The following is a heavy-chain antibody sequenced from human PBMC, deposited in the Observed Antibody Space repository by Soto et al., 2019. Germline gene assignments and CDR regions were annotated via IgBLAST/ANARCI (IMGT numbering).Heavy chain of an antibody. D-gene: IGHD3-22*01. Sequence: GASVQLSCEACGGSFRSYAISWVRQAPGQGLEWMGGIIPIFGTANYAQKFQGRVTITADESTSTAYMELSSLRSEDTAVYYCAKYDSSGYWGMDVWGQGTTVTVSS. V-gene: IGHV1-69*13. CDR2: IIPIFGTA. J-gene: IGHJ6*02. CDR1: GGSFRSYA. CDR3: AKYDSSGYWGMDV.